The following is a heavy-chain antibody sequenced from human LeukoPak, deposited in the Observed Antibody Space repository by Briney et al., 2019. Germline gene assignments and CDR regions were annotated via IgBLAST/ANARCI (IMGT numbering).Heavy chain of an antibody. J-gene: IGHJ3*02. Sequence: SETLSLTCAVYGGSFSGYYWSWIRQPPGKGLEWIGEINHSGSTNYNPSLKSRVTISVGTSKNQFSLKLSSVTAADTAVYYCARALPDSAFDIWGQGTMVTVSS. V-gene: IGHV4-34*01. CDR2: INHSGST. CDR1: GGSFSGYY. CDR3: ARALPDSAFDI. D-gene: IGHD2-15*01.